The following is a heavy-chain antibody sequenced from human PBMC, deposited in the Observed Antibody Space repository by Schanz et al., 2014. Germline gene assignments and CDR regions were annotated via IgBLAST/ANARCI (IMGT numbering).Heavy chain of an antibody. CDR3: ARGFDCWDR. J-gene: IGHJ4*02. Sequence: QVQLVQSGAEVKKPGASVKVSCKTSGYTFSSYGITWVRQAPGQGLEWMGWISPYNGNTNYAPKVQGRVTVTTDTSTSTAYMELRSLRSDDTAVYYCARGFDCWDRWGQGTLVIVSS. D-gene: IGHD3-3*01. CDR2: ISPYNGNT. CDR1: GYTFSSYG. V-gene: IGHV1-18*01.